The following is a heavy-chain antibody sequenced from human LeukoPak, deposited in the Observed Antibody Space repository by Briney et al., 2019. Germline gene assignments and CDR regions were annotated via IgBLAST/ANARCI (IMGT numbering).Heavy chain of an antibody. J-gene: IGHJ6*02. CDR2: IKQDGSEK. V-gene: IGHV3-7*01. CDR3: ARGLMDV. CDR1: GFTFSSYG. Sequence: TGGSLRLSCAASGFTFSSYGMHWVRQAPGKGLEWVANIKQDGSEKYYVDSVKGRFTISRDNAKNSLYLQVNSLRAEDTAVYYCARGLMDVWGQGTTVTVSS.